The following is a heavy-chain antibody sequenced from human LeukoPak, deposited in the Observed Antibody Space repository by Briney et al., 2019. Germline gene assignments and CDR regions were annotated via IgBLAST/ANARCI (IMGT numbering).Heavy chain of an antibody. D-gene: IGHD5-24*01. J-gene: IGHJ4*02. Sequence: GASVKVSCKASGYTFTNYYMHWVRQAPGQGLEWMGILNPSGGSTSYAQKFQGRVTMIRDTSTSMVYMELSTLRSEDTAVYYCARSHRPVEMATPRPWWEALGYWGQGTLVTVSS. CDR1: GYTFTNYY. V-gene: IGHV1-46*01. CDR2: LNPSGGST. CDR3: ARSHRPVEMATPRPWWEALGY.